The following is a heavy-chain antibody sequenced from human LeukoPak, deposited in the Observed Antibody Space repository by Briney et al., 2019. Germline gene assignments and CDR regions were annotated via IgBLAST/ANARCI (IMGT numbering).Heavy chain of an antibody. CDR3: ARAPGSYYDSSGYLVYFDY. D-gene: IGHD3-22*01. CDR2: IYHSGST. J-gene: IGHJ4*02. CDR1: GGSISSSNW. V-gene: IGHV4-4*02. Sequence: SGTLSLTCAVSGGSISSSNWWSWVRQPPGNGLEWIGEIYHSGSTNYNPSLKSRVTISVDKSKNQFSLKLSSVTAADTAVYYCARAPGSYYDSSGYLVYFDYWGQGTLVTVSS.